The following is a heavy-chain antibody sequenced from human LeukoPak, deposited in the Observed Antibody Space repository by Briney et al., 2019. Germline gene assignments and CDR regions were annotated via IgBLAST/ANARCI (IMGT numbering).Heavy chain of an antibody. Sequence: GGSLRLSCAASGFTFSSYSMNWVRQAPGKGLEWVSSISSSSYIYYADSAKGRFTISRDNAKNSLYLQMNSLRAEDTTVYYCARDRMTTADYWGQGTLVTVSS. J-gene: IGHJ4*02. CDR3: ARDRMTTADY. CDR1: GFTFSSYS. D-gene: IGHD4-11*01. CDR2: ISSSSYI. V-gene: IGHV3-21*01.